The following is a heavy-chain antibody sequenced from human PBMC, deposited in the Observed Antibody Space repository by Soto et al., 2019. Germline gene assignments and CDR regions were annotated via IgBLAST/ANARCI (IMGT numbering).Heavy chain of an antibody. CDR2: FRTSGDGGTT. CDR1: GSTFSSYS. Sequence: PGGYLRLSCAASGSTFSSYSMSWVRQAAGKGLEWVSGFRTSGDGGTTYYADSVKGRFTISRDNSKNMLFLQMNSLRAEDTAIYNCAKKVNSGPGSQYFDYWGQGTLVTVSP. J-gene: IGHJ4*02. V-gene: IGHV3-23*01. D-gene: IGHD3-10*01. CDR3: AKKVNSGPGSQYFDY.